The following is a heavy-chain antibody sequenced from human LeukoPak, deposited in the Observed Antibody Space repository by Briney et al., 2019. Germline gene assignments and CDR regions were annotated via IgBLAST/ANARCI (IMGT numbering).Heavy chain of an antibody. CDR3: ARGTSGSYDFDY. J-gene: IGHJ4*02. Sequence: SVSGPALVKPTQTLTLTCTFSGFSLSTSGMCVSWIRQPPGKALEWLARIDWDDDKYYSTSLKTRLTISKDTSKNQVVLTMTNMDPVDTATYYCARGTSGSYDFDYWGQGTLVTVSS. D-gene: IGHD1-26*01. CDR2: IDWDDDK. V-gene: IGHV2-70*11. CDR1: GFSLSTSGMC.